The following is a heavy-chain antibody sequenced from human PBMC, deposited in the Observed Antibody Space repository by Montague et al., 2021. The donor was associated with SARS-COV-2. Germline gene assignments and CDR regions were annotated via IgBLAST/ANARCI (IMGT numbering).Heavy chain of an antibody. Sequence: TLSLTCTVSGDSITSGGYFWNRIRQHPGKGLEYIGAISYSGSTYYKPSLTSRVSISMDTSKNAFSLSLHSVTAADTAVYFCAASGRRGYSNPFHHCGRGSLVTVSS. V-gene: IGHV4-31*03. D-gene: IGHD4-11*01. CDR3: AASGRRGYSNPFHH. CDR1: GDSITSGGYF. CDR2: ISYSGST. J-gene: IGHJ4*02.